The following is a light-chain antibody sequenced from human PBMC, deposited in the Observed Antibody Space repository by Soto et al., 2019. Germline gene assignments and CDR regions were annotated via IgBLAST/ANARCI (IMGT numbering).Light chain of an antibody. CDR1: TGPVTSGHY. CDR2: DTN. CDR3: SLYYSGARP. J-gene: IGLJ2*01. Sequence: QAVATQEPSLTVSPGGTVTLTCGSSTGPVTSGHYPYWFQQRPGQAPRTLIYDTNNRHSWTPSRFSGSLLGGKAALTLSGAQPEDEAEYYCSLYYSGARPFGGGTQLTVL. V-gene: IGLV7-46*01.